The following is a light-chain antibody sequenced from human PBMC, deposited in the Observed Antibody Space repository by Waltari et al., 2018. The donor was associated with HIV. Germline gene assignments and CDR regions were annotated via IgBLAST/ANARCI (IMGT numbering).Light chain of an antibody. CDR1: QSISSN. CDR2: DAS. Sequence: EIVMTQSPATLSVSPGQRATVSCWASQSISSNLAWYQQRPGQAPRLLVYDASTRVAGIPARFSASGFATEFTLTISSLQSEDFADYYCQQYNDWLSWTFGQGTKVEMK. V-gene: IGKV3-15*01. J-gene: IGKJ1*01. CDR3: QQYNDWLSWT.